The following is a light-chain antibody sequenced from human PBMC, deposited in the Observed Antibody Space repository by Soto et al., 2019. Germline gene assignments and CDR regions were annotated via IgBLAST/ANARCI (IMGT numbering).Light chain of an antibody. CDR1: SSDVGGYDR. J-gene: IGLJ3*02. CDR3: SSFAATFSWV. Sequence: QPVLTQPRSVSGPPGQSVTISRTGTSSDVGGYDRVSWYQQRPGKAPKLIIYDVARRPSGVPDRFSGSKSGNTASLTISGLQADDEADYYCSSFAATFSWVFGGGTKLTVL. V-gene: IGLV2-11*01. CDR2: DVA.